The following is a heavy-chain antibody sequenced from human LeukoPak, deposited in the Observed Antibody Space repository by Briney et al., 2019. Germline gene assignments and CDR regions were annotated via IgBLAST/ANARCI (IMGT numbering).Heavy chain of an antibody. Sequence: PGASVKVSCKASGYTFTSYDINWVRQAPGQGLEWMGWMNPNSGNTNYAQKLQGRVTMTTDTSTSTAYMELRSLRSDDTAVYYCARDLVPAANYYYMDVWGKGTTVTVSS. CDR3: ARDLVPAANYYYMDV. J-gene: IGHJ6*03. CDR1: GYTFTSYD. D-gene: IGHD2-2*01. CDR2: MNPNSGNT. V-gene: IGHV1-18*01.